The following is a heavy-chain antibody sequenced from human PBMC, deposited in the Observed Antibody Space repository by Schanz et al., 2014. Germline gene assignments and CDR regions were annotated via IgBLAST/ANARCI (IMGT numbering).Heavy chain of an antibody. CDR2: IKRDGSEK. CDR1: TSIFNHAW. J-gene: IGHJ6*02. CDR3: LAPDYDMDV. Sequence: EVQLVESGGGLVQPGGSLRLSCAASTSIFNHAWMSWVRQAPGKGLEWVANIKRDGSEKNYLDSVKGRFTISRDNAKNSLFLQMNSLRAEDTAVYYCLAPDYDMDVWGQGTTVTVSS. V-gene: IGHV3-7*02.